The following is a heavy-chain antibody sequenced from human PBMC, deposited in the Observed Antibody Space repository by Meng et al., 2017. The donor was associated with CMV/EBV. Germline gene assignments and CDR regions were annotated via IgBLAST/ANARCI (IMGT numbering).Heavy chain of an antibody. CDR2: ISYSGST. V-gene: IGHV4-39*01. J-gene: IGHJ5*02. CDR3: ARRSVYGWFDR. CDR1: GGSITSNNYY. D-gene: IGHD1-14*01. Sequence: SETLSLTCTVSGGSITSNNYYWGWIRQPPGKGLEWIGSISYSGSTYYNPSLKSRVTISVDASKNQFSLKLSSVTAADTAVHFCARRSVYGWFDRWGQGTLVTVSS.